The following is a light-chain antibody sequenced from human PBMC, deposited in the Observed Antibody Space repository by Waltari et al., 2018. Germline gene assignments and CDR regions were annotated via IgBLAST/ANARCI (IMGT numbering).Light chain of an antibody. CDR2: DVS. J-gene: IGLJ3*02. CDR1: SSDIGGSAY. Sequence: QSALTQPPSASGSPGQSATISCTGTSSDIGGSAYASWYQQHPGKAPKVLIYDVSKRPSGVPDRFSGSKSGHTASLTVSGLQAEDEADYYCSSYGGSNNLVFGGGTKLTVL. CDR3: SSYGGSNNLV. V-gene: IGLV2-8*01.